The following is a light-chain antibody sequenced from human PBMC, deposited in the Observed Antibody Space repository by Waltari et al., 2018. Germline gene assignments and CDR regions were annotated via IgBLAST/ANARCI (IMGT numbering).Light chain of an antibody. CDR2: KAT. CDR3: ALYMGSGIWV. Sequence: QTVVTQEPSLSVSPGGTVTLTCALSSGSLSTTSYATWYQQTPCQAPRTLVYKATARSSGVPDRVSGSILGNTAALTITGAQADDESDYYCALYMGSGIWVFGGGTRLTVL. V-gene: IGLV8-61*01. CDR1: SGSLSTTSY. J-gene: IGLJ3*02.